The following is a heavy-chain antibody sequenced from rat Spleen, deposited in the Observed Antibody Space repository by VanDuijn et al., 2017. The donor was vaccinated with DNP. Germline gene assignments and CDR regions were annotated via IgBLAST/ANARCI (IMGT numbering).Heavy chain of an antibody. D-gene: IGHD1-3*01. CDR3: ARGNYGSYDY. CDR2: ISSSGGST. J-gene: IGHJ2*01. V-gene: IGHV5-31*01. CDR1: GFTFNNYW. Sequence: EVQLVESGGDLVQPGRSLKLSCVASGFTFNNYWMTWIRQVPGKGPEWVASISSSGGSTYYPDSVKGRFTISRDNAKNTLYLQMNSLRSEDTATYYCARGNYGSYDYWGQGVIVTVSS.